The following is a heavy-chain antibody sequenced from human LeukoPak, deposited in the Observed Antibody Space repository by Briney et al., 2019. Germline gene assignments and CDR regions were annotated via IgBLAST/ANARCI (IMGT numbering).Heavy chain of an antibody. V-gene: IGHV1-18*01. D-gene: IGHD2-2*02. CDR3: AREKVVPAAIEEGFDY. CDR1: GYTFTSYG. Sequence: ASVKVSCKASGYTFTSYGISWVRQAPGQGLEWMGWISAYNGNTNYAQKLQGRVTMTTDTSTSTAYMELSRLRSDDTAVYYCAREKVVPAAIEEGFDYWGQGTLVTVSS. CDR2: ISAYNGNT. J-gene: IGHJ4*02.